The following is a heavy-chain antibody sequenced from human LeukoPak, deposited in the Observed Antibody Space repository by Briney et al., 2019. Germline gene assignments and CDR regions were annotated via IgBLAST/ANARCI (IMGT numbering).Heavy chain of an antibody. CDR2: IKEDGSEK. Sequence: GGSLRLSCAASGITFSRSWMSWVRQAPGKGLEWVAFIKEDGSEKYYVDSVKGRFTISRDNAENSLYLQMNSLRAEDMAVYYCAREGLVYSSSSWFDPWGQGTLVTVSS. CDR1: GITFSRSW. V-gene: IGHV3-7*01. J-gene: IGHJ5*02. CDR3: AREGLVYSSSSWFDP. D-gene: IGHD6-13*01.